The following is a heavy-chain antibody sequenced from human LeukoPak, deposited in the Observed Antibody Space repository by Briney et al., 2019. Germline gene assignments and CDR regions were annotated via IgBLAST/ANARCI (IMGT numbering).Heavy chain of an antibody. J-gene: IGHJ4*02. Sequence: GGSLRLSCAASGFTFSSYSMNWVRQAPGKGLEWVSSISSSSSYIYYADSVKGRFTISRDNAKNSLYLQLNSLRAEDTAVYYCAKWGDYDVLTGYYVSDYWGQGTLVTVSS. CDR2: ISSSSSYI. V-gene: IGHV3-21*01. D-gene: IGHD3-9*01. CDR3: AKWGDYDVLTGYYVSDY. CDR1: GFTFSSYS.